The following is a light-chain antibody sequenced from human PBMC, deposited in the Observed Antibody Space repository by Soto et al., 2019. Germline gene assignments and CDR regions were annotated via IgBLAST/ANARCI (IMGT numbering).Light chain of an antibody. CDR2: GAS. V-gene: IGKV3-15*01. CDR1: QSVSSN. CDR3: QQYNSWPET. Sequence: EIVMTRSPGTLSVSPGERATLSCRASQSVSSNLAWYQQKPGQAPRLLIYGASTRATGIPARFSGSGSGTEFTLTISSLQSEDFAVYYCQQYNSWPETFGQGTKVEIK. J-gene: IGKJ1*01.